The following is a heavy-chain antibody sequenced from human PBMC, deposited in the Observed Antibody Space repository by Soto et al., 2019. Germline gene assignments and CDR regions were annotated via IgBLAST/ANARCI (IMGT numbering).Heavy chain of an antibody. CDR1: GDSVSSNSAA. D-gene: IGHD2-2*01. CDR3: ARLVSDCSSTSCYAFDI. J-gene: IGHJ3*02. V-gene: IGHV6-1*01. Sequence: PSQTLSLTCVISGDSVSSNSAAWNWIRQSPSRGLEWLGRTYYRSKWYNDYAVSVKSRITINPDTSKNQFSLQLNSVTPEGTAVYYCARLVSDCSSTSCYAFDIWGQGTMVTVSS. CDR2: TYYRSKWYN.